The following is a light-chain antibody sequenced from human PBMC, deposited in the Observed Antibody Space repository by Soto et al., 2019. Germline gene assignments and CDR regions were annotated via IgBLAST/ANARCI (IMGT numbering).Light chain of an antibody. CDR2: DTS. CDR3: QQDYNLPYT. V-gene: IGKV3D-15*02. Sequence: DIVVTQSPATLSASPGERVTLSCRASQFVSSRLAWYQRRPGQVPRLLIYDTSTRATGIPARFSGSGSGTDFTLTISSLQPEDFAVYYCQQDYNLPYTFGQGTKLEIK. J-gene: IGKJ2*01. CDR1: QFVSSR.